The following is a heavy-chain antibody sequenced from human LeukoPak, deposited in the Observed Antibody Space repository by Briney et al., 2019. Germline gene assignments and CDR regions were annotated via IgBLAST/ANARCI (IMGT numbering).Heavy chain of an antibody. Sequence: SETLSLTCTVSGGPISSGGYYWSWIRQHPGKGLEWIGYIYYSGSTYYNPSLKSRVTISVDTSKNQFSLRLSSVTAADTAVYYCATSYSSSSDGNWFDPWGQGTLVTVSS. J-gene: IGHJ5*02. V-gene: IGHV4-31*03. CDR3: ATSYSSSSDGNWFDP. CDR1: GGPISSGGYY. CDR2: IYYSGST. D-gene: IGHD6-6*01.